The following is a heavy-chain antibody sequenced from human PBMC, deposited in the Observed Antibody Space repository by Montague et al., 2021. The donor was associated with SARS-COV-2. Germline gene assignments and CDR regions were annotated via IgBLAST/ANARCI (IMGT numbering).Heavy chain of an antibody. CDR3: ARDPHYDILTGYYSY. Sequence: SLRLSCAASGFTFSSYSMNWVRQAPGKGLEWVSSISSSSSYIYYADSVKGRFTISRDNAKNSLYLQMNSPRAEDTAVYYCARDPHYDILTGYYSYWGQGTLVTVSS. J-gene: IGHJ4*02. CDR2: ISSSSSYI. CDR1: GFTFSSYS. D-gene: IGHD3-9*01. V-gene: IGHV3-21*01.